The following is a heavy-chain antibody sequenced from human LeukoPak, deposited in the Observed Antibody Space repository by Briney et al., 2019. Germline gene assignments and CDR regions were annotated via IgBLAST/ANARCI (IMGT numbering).Heavy chain of an antibody. CDR2: ISAYNGDT. CDR3: GXXXXXXXXXXXXXYXXXXFDY. V-gene: IGHV1-18*04. Sequence: XFTGXYMHWVRQAPGQGXEWXGWISAYNGDTNYAQKLQGRVTMTTDTSTSTGYMELRSLRSDDTAVYYCGXXXXXXXXXXXXXYXXXXFDYWGXGXLVTVSS. CDR1: XFTGXY. J-gene: IGHJ4*02.